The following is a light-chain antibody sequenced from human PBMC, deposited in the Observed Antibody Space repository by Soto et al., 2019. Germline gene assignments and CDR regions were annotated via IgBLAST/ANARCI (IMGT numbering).Light chain of an antibody. CDR1: SSNIGAGYD. Sequence: QSVLTQPPSVSGAPGQRVSISCTGSSSNIGAGYDVHWYQQLPGTALKLLIYGNSNRPSGVPDRFSGSKSGTSAPLAITGLQAEDEADYYCQSYDSSLSALFGGGTKLTVL. V-gene: IGLV1-40*01. CDR3: QSYDSSLSAL. J-gene: IGLJ3*02. CDR2: GNS.